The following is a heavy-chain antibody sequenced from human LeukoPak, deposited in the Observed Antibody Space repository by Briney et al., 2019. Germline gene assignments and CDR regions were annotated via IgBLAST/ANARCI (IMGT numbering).Heavy chain of an antibody. CDR3: AKDLTVTTDWYFDL. D-gene: IGHD4-17*01. J-gene: IGHJ2*01. V-gene: IGHV3-23*01. CDR2: ISGSGGST. CDR1: GFTFSSYA. Sequence: PGGSLRLSCAASGFTFSSYAMSWVRQVPGKGLEWVSAISGSGGSTYYADSVKGRFTISRDNSKNTLYLQMNSLRAEDTAVYYCAKDLTVTTDWYFDLWGRGTLVTVSS.